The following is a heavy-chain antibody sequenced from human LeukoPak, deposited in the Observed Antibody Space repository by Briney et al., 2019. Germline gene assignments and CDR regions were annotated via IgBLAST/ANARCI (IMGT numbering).Heavy chain of an antibody. D-gene: IGHD4-11*01. CDR1: GYTFTSYY. Sequence: ASVKVSCKASGYTFTSYYMHWVRQAPGQGLEWMGLINPSGGSTSYAQKFQGRVTMTRDTSTSTVYMELSSLRSEDTAVYYCARAGMTTVTAYYYGMDVWGQGTTVTVSS. V-gene: IGHV1-46*01. J-gene: IGHJ6*02. CDR2: INPSGGST. CDR3: ARAGMTTVTAYYYGMDV.